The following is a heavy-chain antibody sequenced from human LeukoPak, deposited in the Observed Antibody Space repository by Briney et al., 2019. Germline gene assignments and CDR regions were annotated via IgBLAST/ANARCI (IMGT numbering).Heavy chain of an antibody. D-gene: IGHD6-6*01. J-gene: IGHJ4*02. CDR1: GGTFSSYV. CDR2: IIPIFGTA. CDR3: ARSEAARRPFDY. Sequence: SVKVSCKASGGTFSSYVISWVRQAPGQGLEWMGGIIPIFGTANYAQKFQGRVTITTDESTSTAYMELSSLRSEDTAVYYCARSEAARRPFDYWGQGTLVTVSS. V-gene: IGHV1-69*05.